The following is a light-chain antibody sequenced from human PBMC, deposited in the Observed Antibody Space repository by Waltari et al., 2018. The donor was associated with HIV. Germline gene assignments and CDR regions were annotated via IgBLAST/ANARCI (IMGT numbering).Light chain of an antibody. CDR1: SSNIGNNY. Sequence: QSVLTQPPSVSAAPGQRVTISCSGSSSNIGNNYVSWYQQLPRTAPKHLIYDNKRRPAGIPARFAASTSGTSATLAITGLHAGDEADYYCGTWGSSLSAFVFGTGTTVTVL. CDR2: DNK. J-gene: IGLJ1*01. V-gene: IGLV1-51*01. CDR3: GTWGSSLSAFV.